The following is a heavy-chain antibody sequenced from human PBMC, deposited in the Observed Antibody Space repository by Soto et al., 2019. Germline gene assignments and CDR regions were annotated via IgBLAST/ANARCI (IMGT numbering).Heavy chain of an antibody. CDR3: ARVAPALDY. Sequence: QVQLQESGPGLVKPSETLSLTCAVSGGSISSETWWSWGRQPPGKGLEWIGEIFRTGSTNYNPSLKSRVTISLDKSKNQFSLKLSSVTAADTAVYYCARVAPALDYWGQGTLVTVSS. CDR1: GGSISSETW. CDR2: IFRTGST. V-gene: IGHV4-4*02. J-gene: IGHJ4*02.